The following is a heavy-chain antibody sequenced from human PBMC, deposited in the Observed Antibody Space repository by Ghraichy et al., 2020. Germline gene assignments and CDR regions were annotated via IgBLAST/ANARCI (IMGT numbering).Heavy chain of an antibody. CDR1: GFTFSSYA. CDR3: TKGTTMTTKVCDN. J-gene: IGHJ4*02. CDR2: ISGTGDTT. D-gene: IGHD4-17*01. Sequence: GGSLRLSCAASGFTFSSYAMSWVRQAPGKGLEWVSGISGTGDTTYSADSVKGRFTISRDNSKNTLYLQMDSLRADDTAVYYCTKGTTMTTKVCDNSGQGALVTV. V-gene: IGHV3-23*01.